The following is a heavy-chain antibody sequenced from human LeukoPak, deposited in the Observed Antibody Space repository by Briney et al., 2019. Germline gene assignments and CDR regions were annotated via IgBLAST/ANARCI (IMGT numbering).Heavy chain of an antibody. CDR3: ARGGGLDV. Sequence: GGSQRLSCAASGFTFSSYWMNWARQAPGKGLEWVASINHNGNVNYYVDSVKGRFTISRDNAKNSLYLQMSNLRAEDTAVYFCARGGGLDVWGQGATVTVSS. CDR1: GFTFSSYW. V-gene: IGHV3-7*03. J-gene: IGHJ6*02. D-gene: IGHD3-16*01. CDR2: INHNGNVN.